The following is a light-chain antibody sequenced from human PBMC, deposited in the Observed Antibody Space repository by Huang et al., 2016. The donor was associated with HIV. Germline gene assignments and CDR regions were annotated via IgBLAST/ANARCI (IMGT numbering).Light chain of an antibody. CDR2: GAS. CDR3: LQYNSWPPVT. V-gene: IGKV3D-15*01. CDR1: QSVSSN. J-gene: IGKJ5*01. Sequence: EIVMTQSPATLSVSPGERATLSCRASQSVSSNLAWYQQKPGQAPRLLIYGASTSATGIPARFSGSGSGTDFTLTISSLQSEDFAVYYCLQYNSWPPVTFGQGTRLEI.